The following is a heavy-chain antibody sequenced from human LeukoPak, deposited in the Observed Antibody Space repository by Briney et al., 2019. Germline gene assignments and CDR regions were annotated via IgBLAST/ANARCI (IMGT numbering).Heavy chain of an antibody. CDR3: ARTSIVGAAWFDY. Sequence: GASVKVSCKASGYTFTSYYMHWVRQALGQGLGGLGIINPSGGSTSYAQKFQGRVTMTRDTSTSTVYMELSSLRSEDTAVYYCARTSIVGAAWFDYWGQGTLVTVSS. J-gene: IGHJ4*02. CDR1: GYTFTSYY. CDR2: INPSGGST. V-gene: IGHV1-46*01. D-gene: IGHD1-26*01.